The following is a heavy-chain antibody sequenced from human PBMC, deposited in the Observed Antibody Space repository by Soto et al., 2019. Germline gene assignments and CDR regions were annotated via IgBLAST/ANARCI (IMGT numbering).Heavy chain of an antibody. CDR1: GGSTSGYH. V-gene: IGHV4-59*01. J-gene: IGHJ6*02. CDR3: ARDMVVDYYYYGMDV. Sequence: PSETLSLTSTVPGGSTSGYHWTWIRQPPGKALEWIGYIYYSGSTNYNPSLKSRVTISVDTSKNQFSLKLSSVTAADTAVYYCARDMVVDYYYYGMDVWGQGTTVTV. CDR2: IYYSGST. D-gene: IGHD3-10*01.